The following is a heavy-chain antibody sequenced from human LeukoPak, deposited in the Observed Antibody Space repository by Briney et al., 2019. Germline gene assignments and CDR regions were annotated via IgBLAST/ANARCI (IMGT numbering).Heavy chain of an antibody. V-gene: IGHV1-58*02. D-gene: IGHD5-18*01. CDR1: GFTFTSSA. CDR2: IVVGSGNA. CDR3: AAAGIQLWPSGDY. J-gene: IGHJ4*02. Sequence: SVKVSCKASGFTFTSSAMQWVRQARGQRLEWIGWIVVGSGNANYAQKFQERVTITRDMSTSTAYMELSSLRSEDTAVYYCAAAGIQLWPSGDYWGQGTLVTVSS.